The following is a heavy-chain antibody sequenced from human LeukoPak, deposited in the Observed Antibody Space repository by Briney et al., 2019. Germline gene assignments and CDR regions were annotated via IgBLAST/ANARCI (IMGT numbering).Heavy chain of an antibody. CDR3: ARYLFAYDTSAQGGMDV. V-gene: IGHV3-49*03. CDR1: GFTFGDNA. J-gene: IGHJ6*02. CDR2: IRSKAHGGTT. D-gene: IGHD3-22*01. Sequence: GGSLRLSCTASGFTFGDNAMSWFRQAPGKGLERVGVIRSKAHGGTTQYAASVMDRFSISRDDSNYIAYLQMNSLKAEDTAVYYCARYLFAYDTSAQGGMDVWGQGTTVTVSS.